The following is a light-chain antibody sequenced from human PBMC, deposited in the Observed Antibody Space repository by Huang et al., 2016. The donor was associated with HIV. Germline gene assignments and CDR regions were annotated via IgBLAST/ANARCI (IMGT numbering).Light chain of an antibody. CDR2: AES. CDR1: QDINNF. Sequence: AIRMTQSPSSLSASTGDRVNLTCRASQDINNFLAWYQQQPGKAPNLLIYAESILETGVPSRFSGSGSGTEFNLSISCLQSEDFATYYCQQYYSYRTFGQGTQVEIK. V-gene: IGKV1-8*01. J-gene: IGKJ1*01. CDR3: QQYYSYRT.